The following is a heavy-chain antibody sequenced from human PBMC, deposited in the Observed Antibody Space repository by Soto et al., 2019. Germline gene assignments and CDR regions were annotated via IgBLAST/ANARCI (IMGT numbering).Heavy chain of an antibody. CDR2: IVVGSGNT. J-gene: IGHJ4*02. D-gene: IGHD2-21*02. V-gene: IGHV1-58*01. CDR3: AADPYCGGDCYFDY. CDR1: GFTFFTSA. Sequence: VKVSCKASGFTFFTSAVQWVRQARGQGLEWIGWIVVGSGNTNYAQKFQERVTITRDMSTNTAYMELTSLRSEDTAVYYCAADPYCGGDCYFDYWGQGIMVTVSS.